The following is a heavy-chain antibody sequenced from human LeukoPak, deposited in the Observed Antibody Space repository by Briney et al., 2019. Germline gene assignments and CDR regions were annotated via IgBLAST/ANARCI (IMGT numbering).Heavy chain of an antibody. CDR1: GYTFTSYG. J-gene: IGHJ6*03. CDR3: ARGSIAARPRVYYYYYMDV. Sequence: ASVKVSCKASGYTFTSYGISWVRQAPGQGLEWMGWISAYNGNTNYAQKLQGRVTMTTDTSTSTAYMELRSLRSGDTAVYYCARGSIAARPRVYYYYYMDVWGKGTTVTVSS. V-gene: IGHV1-18*01. D-gene: IGHD6-6*01. CDR2: ISAYNGNT.